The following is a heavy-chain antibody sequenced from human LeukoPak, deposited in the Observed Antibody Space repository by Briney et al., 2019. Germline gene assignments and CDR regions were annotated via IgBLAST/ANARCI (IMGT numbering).Heavy chain of an antibody. V-gene: IGHV1-8*02. Sequence: GASVKVSCKASGYTFTGYYMHWVRQAPGQGLEWMGWINPNSGNTGYAQKFQGRVTMTRNTSISTAYMELSSLRSEDTAVYYCASSQYYDFWSGYYTYYYGMDVWGQGTTVTVSS. J-gene: IGHJ6*02. CDR3: ASSQYYDFWSGYYTYYYGMDV. CDR2: INPNSGNT. D-gene: IGHD3-3*01. CDR1: GYTFTGYY.